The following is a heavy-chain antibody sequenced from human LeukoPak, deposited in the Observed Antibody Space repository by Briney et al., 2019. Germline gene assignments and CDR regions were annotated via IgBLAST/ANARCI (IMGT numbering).Heavy chain of an antibody. CDR3: ARYSGSSQPYFDY. D-gene: IGHD1-26*01. Sequence: PGGSLRLSCAASGFTVSSNYMSWVRQAPGKGLEWVSVIYSGGSTYYADSVKGRFTISRDNSKNTLYLQMNSLRAEDTAVYYCARYSGSSQPYFDYWGQGTLVTVSS. V-gene: IGHV3-53*01. CDR2: IYSGGST. CDR1: GFTVSSNY. J-gene: IGHJ4*02.